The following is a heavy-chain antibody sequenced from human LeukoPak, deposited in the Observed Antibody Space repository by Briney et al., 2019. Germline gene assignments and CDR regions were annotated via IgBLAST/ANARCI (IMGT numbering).Heavy chain of an antibody. CDR2: INPNSGGT. CDR3: ARTRLTYYYGSGSANWFDP. J-gene: IGHJ5*02. Sequence: ASVKVSCKASGYTFTDYCMHWVRQAPGQGLEWMGWINPNSGGTKFSQKFQGRVTMTRDTSITTAYMVLSRLRSDDTAVYYCARTRLTYYYGSGSANWFDPWGQGTLVTVSS. CDR1: GYTFTDYC. D-gene: IGHD3-10*01. V-gene: IGHV1-2*02.